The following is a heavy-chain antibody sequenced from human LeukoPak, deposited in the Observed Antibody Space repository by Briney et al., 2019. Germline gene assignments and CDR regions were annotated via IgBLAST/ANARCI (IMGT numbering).Heavy chain of an antibody. V-gene: IGHV1-69*01. Sequence: ASVRVSCKASGGTFSSYAISWVRQAPGQGLEWMGGIIPIFGTANYAQKFQGRVTITADESTSTAYMELSSLRSEDTAVYYCARDLGYCTNGVCHTRFDYWGQGTLVAVSS. CDR2: IIPIFGTA. CDR1: GGTFSSYA. J-gene: IGHJ4*02. D-gene: IGHD2-8*01. CDR3: ARDLGYCTNGVCHTRFDY.